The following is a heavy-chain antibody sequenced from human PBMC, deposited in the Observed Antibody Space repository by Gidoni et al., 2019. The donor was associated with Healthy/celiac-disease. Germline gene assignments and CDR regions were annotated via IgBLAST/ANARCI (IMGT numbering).Heavy chain of an antibody. CDR2: SSGSGGST. Sequence: EVQLLESGGGLVQPGGSLSLSCAASGFTFSSYAMSWVRQAPGKGLEGVSGSSGSGGSTYYADSVKGRFTISRDNSKNTLYLQMNSLRAEDTAVYYCAKGRVDSSGYYGYWGQGTLVTVSS. D-gene: IGHD3-22*01. CDR1: GFTFSSYA. V-gene: IGHV3-23*01. J-gene: IGHJ4*02. CDR3: AKGRVDSSGYYGY.